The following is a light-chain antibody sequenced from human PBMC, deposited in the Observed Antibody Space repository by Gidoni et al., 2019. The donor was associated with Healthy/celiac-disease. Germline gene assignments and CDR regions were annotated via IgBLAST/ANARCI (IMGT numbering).Light chain of an antibody. V-gene: IGLV2-11*01. CDR2: DVS. J-gene: IGLJ1*01. Sequence: QSALTQPRSVSGSPGQSVTISCTGTSRDVGGYNYVSWYQQHPGKAPKLMIYDVSKRPSGVPDRFSGSKSGNTASLTISGLQAEDEADYYCCSYAVSYTFEVFGTGTKVTV. CDR3: CSYAVSYTFEV. CDR1: SRDVGGYNY.